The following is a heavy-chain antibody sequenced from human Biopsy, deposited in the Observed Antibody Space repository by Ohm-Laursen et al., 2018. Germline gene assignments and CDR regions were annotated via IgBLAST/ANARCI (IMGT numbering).Heavy chain of an antibody. CDR3: ARNTGWYGDLYYFDY. Sequence: EASVKVSCKASGYSFTSYYMHWVRHAPGQGLEWMGMINPSGSTTSYPQIFQGRVTITRDTSKSTVYMELSSLRSADTAVYFCARNTGWYGDLYYFDYWGQGTLVTVSS. V-gene: IGHV1-46*01. J-gene: IGHJ4*02. D-gene: IGHD6-19*01. CDR2: INPSGSTT. CDR1: GYSFTSYY.